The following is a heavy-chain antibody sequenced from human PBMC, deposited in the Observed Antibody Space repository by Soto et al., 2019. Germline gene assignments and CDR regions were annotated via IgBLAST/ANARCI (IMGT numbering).Heavy chain of an antibody. CDR3: ARDFSYDYIWGSYRYPNWFDP. J-gene: IGHJ5*02. Sequence: VASVKVSCKASGYTFTSYGISWVRQAPGQGLEWMGWISAYNGNTNYAQKLQGRVTMTTDTSTSTAYMELRSLRSDDTAVYYCARDFSYDYIWGSYRYPNWFDPWGQGTLVTVSS. CDR2: ISAYNGNT. V-gene: IGHV1-18*01. CDR1: GYTFTSYG. D-gene: IGHD3-16*02.